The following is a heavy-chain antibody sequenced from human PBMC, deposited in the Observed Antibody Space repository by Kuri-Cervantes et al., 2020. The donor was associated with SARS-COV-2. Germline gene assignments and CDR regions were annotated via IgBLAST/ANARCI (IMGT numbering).Heavy chain of an antibody. CDR2: IGPSGTTK. J-gene: IGHJ4*02. CDR3: ARDLRLGKSLDY. Sequence: GGSLRLSCTASGFIFSDYYMTWIRQAPGKGLEWVSNIGPSGTTKYYADPVKGRFTISRDNAKNSLYLQMSSLRAEDTAVYYCARDLRLGKSLDYWGQGTLVTVSS. V-gene: IGHV3-11*04. CDR1: GFIFSDYY. D-gene: IGHD7-27*01.